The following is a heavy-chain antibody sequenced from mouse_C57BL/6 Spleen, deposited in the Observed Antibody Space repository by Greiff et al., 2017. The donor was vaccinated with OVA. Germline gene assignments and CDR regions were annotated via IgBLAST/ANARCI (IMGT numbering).Heavy chain of an antibody. CDR1: GYTFTSYW. CDR2: INPSTGGT. CDR3: ARSDYYGSSWFAY. D-gene: IGHD1-1*01. J-gene: IGHJ3*01. V-gene: IGHV1-53*01. Sequence: QVQLQQPGTELVKPGASVKLSCTASGYTFTSYWMHWVKQRPGQGLEWIGNINPSTGGTNYNEKFNSKATLTVDTSSSTAYRQLSSLTSEDSAVDDGARSDYYGSSWFAYWGQGTLVTVSA.